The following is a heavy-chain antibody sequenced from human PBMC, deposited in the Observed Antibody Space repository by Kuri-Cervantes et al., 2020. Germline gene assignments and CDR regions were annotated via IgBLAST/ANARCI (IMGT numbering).Heavy chain of an antibody. CDR3: ARHNDYVWGSYRSPFDY. Sequence: SETLSLTCTVPSGSISSYYWSWIRQPPGKGLEWIGYIYYSGSTNYNPSLKSRVTISVDTSKNQFSLKLSSVTAADTAVYYCARHNDYVWGSYRSPFDYWGQGTLVTVSS. CDR1: SGSISSYY. V-gene: IGHV4-59*01. D-gene: IGHD3-16*02. J-gene: IGHJ4*02. CDR2: IYYSGST.